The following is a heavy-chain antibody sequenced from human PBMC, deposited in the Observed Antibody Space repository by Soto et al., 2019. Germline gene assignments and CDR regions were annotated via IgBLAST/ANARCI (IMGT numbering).Heavy chain of an antibody. J-gene: IGHJ5*02. Sequence: ASVKVSCKASGYTFTSYAMHWVRRAPGHRLEWMGWINAGNGNTKYSQKFQGRVTITRDTSASTAYVELSSLRSEDTAVYYCARDRGAMGTFLPDQWGQGTLVTVSS. CDR3: ARDRGAMGTFLPDQ. CDR1: GYTFTSYA. V-gene: IGHV1-3*01. D-gene: IGHD3-10*01. CDR2: INAGNGNT.